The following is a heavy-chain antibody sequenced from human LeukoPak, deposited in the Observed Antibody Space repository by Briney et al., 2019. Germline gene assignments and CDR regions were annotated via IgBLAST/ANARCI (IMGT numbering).Heavy chain of an antibody. CDR1: GYAFTGYY. D-gene: IGHD3-10*01. Sequence: ASVKVSCKASGYAFTGYYMHWVRQAPGQGLEWMGWINPKSGGTNYAQKFQGRVTMTRDTSISTAYMEMSRLRSDDTAVYYCARNLWFGESSDAFDMWGQGTMVTVSS. CDR3: ARNLWFGESSDAFDM. CDR2: INPKSGGT. J-gene: IGHJ3*02. V-gene: IGHV1-2*02.